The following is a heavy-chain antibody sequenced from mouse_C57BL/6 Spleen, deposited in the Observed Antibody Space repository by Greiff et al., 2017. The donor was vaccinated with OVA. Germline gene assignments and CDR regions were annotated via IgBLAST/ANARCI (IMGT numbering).Heavy chain of an antibody. CDR2: INPGSGGT. Sequence: QVQLKESGAELVRPGTSVKVSCKASGYAFTNYLIEWVKQRPGQGLEWIGVINPGSGGTNYNEKFKGKATLTADKSSSTAYMQLSSLTSEDSAVYFCARHDDGSSYWYFDVWGTGTTVTVSS. D-gene: IGHD1-1*01. V-gene: IGHV1-54*01. CDR3: ARHDDGSSYWYFDV. J-gene: IGHJ1*03. CDR1: GYAFTNYL.